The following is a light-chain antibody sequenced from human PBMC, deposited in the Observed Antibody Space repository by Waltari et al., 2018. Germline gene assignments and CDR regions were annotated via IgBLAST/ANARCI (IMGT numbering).Light chain of an antibody. CDR3: SSYAGSHYWV. CDR2: ELS. V-gene: IGLV2-8*01. CDR1: GRDVCKYDY. J-gene: IGLJ3*02. Sequence: QSALTQPPAASGSPGQSVTISCTGTGRDVCKYDYVSWYQQHPGKAPKLMIYELSKRPSGVPDRFSGSKSGNTASLTVSGLQAEDEADYYCSSYAGSHYWVFGGGTKLTVL.